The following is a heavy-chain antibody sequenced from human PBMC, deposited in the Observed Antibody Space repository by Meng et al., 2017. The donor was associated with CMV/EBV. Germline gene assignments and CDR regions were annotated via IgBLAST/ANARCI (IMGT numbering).Heavy chain of an antibody. J-gene: IGHJ4*02. V-gene: IGHV4-39*07. CDR2: IYYSGST. CDR1: GGSIRSSSYY. CDR3: ASIVGAQDY. Sequence: QLPLQVSGPGLVKPSETLSLTCTVSGGSIRSSSYYWGWIRQPPGKGLEWIGSIYYSGSTYYNPSLKSRVTISVDTSKNQFSLKLSSVTAADTVVYYCASIVGAQDYWGQGTLVTVSS. D-gene: IGHD1-26*01.